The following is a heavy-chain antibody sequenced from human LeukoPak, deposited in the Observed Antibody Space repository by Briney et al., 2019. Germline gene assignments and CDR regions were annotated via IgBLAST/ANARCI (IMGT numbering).Heavy chain of an antibody. Sequence: PSETLSLTCTVSGGSISSYYWSWIRQPAGKGLEWIGRIYTSGSTNYNPSLKSRVTMLVDTSKNQFSLKLSSVTAADTAVYYCARDWGGGLLVNWFDPWGQGTLVTVSS. J-gene: IGHJ5*02. CDR1: GGSISSYY. CDR2: IYTSGST. D-gene: IGHD3-10*01. CDR3: ARDWGGGLLVNWFDP. V-gene: IGHV4-4*07.